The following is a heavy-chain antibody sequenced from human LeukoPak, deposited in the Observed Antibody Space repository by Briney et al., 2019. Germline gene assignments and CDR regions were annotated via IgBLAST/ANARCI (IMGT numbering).Heavy chain of an antibody. CDR1: GGSISTSNYY. CDR2: IFYSGST. D-gene: IGHD3-22*01. J-gene: IGHJ4*02. CDR3: ARGADYYDSSGYYPEPFDY. Sequence: SETLSLTCTVSGGSISTSNYYWGWIRQPPGKGLEWIGNIFYSGSTYYSPSLRSRVTISADTSKNQFSLKLSSVTAADTAVYYCARGADYYDSSGYYPEPFDYWGQGTLVTVSS. V-gene: IGHV4-39*07.